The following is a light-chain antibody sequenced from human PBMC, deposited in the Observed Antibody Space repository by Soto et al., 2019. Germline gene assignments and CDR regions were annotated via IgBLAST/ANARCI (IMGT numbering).Light chain of an antibody. CDR2: DVT. CDR3: NSYTSSSAVV. J-gene: IGLJ3*02. CDR1: SRDIGGYNY. Sequence: HSVLTQPASVSGSPGQSITISCTGTSRDIGGYNYVSWYQQHPGKAPKLMIYDVTNRPSGVSNRFSGSKSGNTASLTISGLQAEDEAHYYCNSYTSSSAVVFGGGTKVTVL. V-gene: IGLV2-14*01.